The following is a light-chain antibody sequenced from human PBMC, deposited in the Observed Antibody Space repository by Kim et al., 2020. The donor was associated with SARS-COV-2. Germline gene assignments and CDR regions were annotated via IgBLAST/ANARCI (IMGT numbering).Light chain of an antibody. Sequence: VSPGQTARITCSGDKLGDTYAYWYQQKPGQSPVLVIYKDSKRPSGIPERFSGANAGNTATLTISGAQAMDEADYYCQAWDSSIDVVFGGGTQLTVL. CDR3: QAWDSSIDVV. CDR1: KLGDTY. CDR2: KDS. V-gene: IGLV3-1*01. J-gene: IGLJ2*01.